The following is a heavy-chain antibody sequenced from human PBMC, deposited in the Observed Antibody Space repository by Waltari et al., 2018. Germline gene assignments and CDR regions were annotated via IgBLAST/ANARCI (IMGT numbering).Heavy chain of an antibody. CDR1: GGSFSGYY. CDR3: ARVPIWFGELFDY. J-gene: IGHJ4*02. D-gene: IGHD3-10*01. V-gene: IGHV4-34*01. Sequence: QVQLQQWGAGLLKPSETLSLTCAVYGGSFSGYYWSWIRQPPGKGLEWIGETNHSGSTNYNPSLKSRVTISVDTSKNQFSLKLSSVTAADTAVYYCARVPIWFGELFDYWGQGTLVTVSS. CDR2: TNHSGST.